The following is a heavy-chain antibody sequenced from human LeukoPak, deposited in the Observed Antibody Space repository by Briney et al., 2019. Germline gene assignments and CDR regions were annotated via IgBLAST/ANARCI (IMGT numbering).Heavy chain of an antibody. D-gene: IGHD3-22*01. CDR3: ARGFYGDSSYYYYYMDV. CDR1: GFTFSIYD. CDR2: IGTAGDT. V-gene: IGHV3-13*01. J-gene: IGHJ6*03. Sequence: PGGSLRLSCAASGFTFSIYDMHWVRQATGKGLECVSAIGTAGDTYYPGSVKGRFTISRENAKNSLYLQMNSLRAGDTAVYYCARGFYGDSSYYYYYMDVWGKGTTVTVSS.